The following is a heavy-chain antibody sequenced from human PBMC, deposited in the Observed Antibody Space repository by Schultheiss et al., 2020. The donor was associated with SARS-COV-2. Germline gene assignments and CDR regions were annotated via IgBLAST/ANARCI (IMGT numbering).Heavy chain of an antibody. CDR2: IRQDGSEK. CDR1: GFPFSNAW. CDR3: ARDREYSSLSWFDP. D-gene: IGHD6-6*01. Sequence: GGSLRLSCAASGFPFSNAWMTWVRQAPGKGLEWVANIRQDGSEKNYVDSVKGRFTISRDNAKNSLYLQMNSLRAEDTAVYYCARDREYSSLSWFDPWGQGTLVTVSS. J-gene: IGHJ5*02. V-gene: IGHV3-7*01.